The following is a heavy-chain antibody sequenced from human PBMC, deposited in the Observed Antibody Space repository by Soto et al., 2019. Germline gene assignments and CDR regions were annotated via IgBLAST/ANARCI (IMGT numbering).Heavy chain of an antibody. CDR1: GFTFSSYA. V-gene: IGHV3-23*01. Sequence: GGSLRLSCAASGFTFSSYAMSRVRQAPGKGLEWVSAISGSGGSTYYADSVKGRFTISRDNSKNTLYLQMNSLRAEDTAVYYCAKDNVVVVAATRAYFDHWGQGTLVTVSS. D-gene: IGHD2-15*01. CDR2: ISGSGGST. CDR3: AKDNVVVVAATRAYFDH. J-gene: IGHJ4*02.